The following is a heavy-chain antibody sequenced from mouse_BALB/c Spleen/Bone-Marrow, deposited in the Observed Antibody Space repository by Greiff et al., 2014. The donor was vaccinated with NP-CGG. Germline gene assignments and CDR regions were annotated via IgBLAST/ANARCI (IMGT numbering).Heavy chain of an antibody. V-gene: IGHV2-6-7*01. CDR2: IWGDGST. D-gene: IGHD2-3*01. J-gene: IGHJ3*01. CDR1: GFSLTGYS. CDR3: ARSDGYYEGFAY. Sequence: QVHVKQSGPGLVAPSQSLSITCTVSGFSLTGYSVNWVRQPPGKGLEWLGMIWGDGSTDYNSALKSRLSISKDNSKSQVFLKMNSLQTDDTARYYCARSDGYYEGFAYWGQGTLVTVSA.